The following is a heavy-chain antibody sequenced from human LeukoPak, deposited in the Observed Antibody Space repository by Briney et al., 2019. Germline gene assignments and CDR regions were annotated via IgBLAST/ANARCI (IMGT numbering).Heavy chain of an antibody. CDR3: AREDWGPDY. J-gene: IGHJ4*02. V-gene: IGHV3-7*01. Sequence: GGSLRLSCAASGFTFSSYGMHWVRQAPGKGLEWVVNINHDGSDKNYVDSVKGRFTISRDNAKNLLYLQMNSLRAEDTAVYFCAREDWGPDYWGQGTPVTVSS. D-gene: IGHD7-27*01. CDR1: GFTFSSYG. CDR2: INHDGSDK.